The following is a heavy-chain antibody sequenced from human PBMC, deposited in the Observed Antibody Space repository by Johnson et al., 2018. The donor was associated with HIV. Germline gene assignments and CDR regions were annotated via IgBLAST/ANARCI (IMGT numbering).Heavy chain of an antibody. CDR2: IFSFVSA. J-gene: IGHJ3*02. CDR3: ARDGRDLVTRGSFDI. D-gene: IGHD3-9*01. Sequence: VQLVESGGGLVQPGGSLRLPGAPSGITVSSNYMSWVRQAPGKGLDGFSVIFSFVSASYENSLRGRFIISRDNSKNMLYLQMNSLRPEDTAVYYCARDGRDLVTRGSFDIWGQGTVVTVSS. CDR1: GITVSSNY. V-gene: IGHV3-66*02.